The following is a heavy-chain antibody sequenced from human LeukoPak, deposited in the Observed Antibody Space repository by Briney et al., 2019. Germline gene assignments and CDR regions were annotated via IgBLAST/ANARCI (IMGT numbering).Heavy chain of an antibody. CDR1: GGSISSNGYY. Sequence: SGPTLVKPSETLSLTCTVSGGSISSNGYYWGWIRQPPGKGLEWIGSFYYTGSTFYSPSLKSRVTISVDTSKNQFSLKLSSVTAADTAVYYCARRSGTYHAFDIWGQGTMVTVSS. D-gene: IGHD1-26*01. V-gene: IGHV4-39*01. CDR3: ARRSGTYHAFDI. CDR2: FYYTGST. J-gene: IGHJ3*02.